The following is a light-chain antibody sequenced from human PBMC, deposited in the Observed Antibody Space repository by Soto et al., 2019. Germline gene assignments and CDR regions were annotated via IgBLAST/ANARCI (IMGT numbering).Light chain of an antibody. CDR3: QQSYSTPGPT. CDR2: AAS. V-gene: IGKV1-39*01. Sequence: DIQMTQSPSSLSASVGDRVTITCRASQSISSYLNWYQQKPGKAPKLLIYAASSLQSGVPSRFSGSGSGTDFTLTISSLQPEDFATYYCQQSYSTPGPTFGQGTKVEIK. CDR1: QSISSY. J-gene: IGKJ1*01.